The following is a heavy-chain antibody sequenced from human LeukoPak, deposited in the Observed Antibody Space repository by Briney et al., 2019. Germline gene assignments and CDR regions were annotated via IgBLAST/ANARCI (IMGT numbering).Heavy chain of an antibody. CDR1: GFTFSSYW. J-gene: IGHJ4*02. Sequence: GGSLRLSCAASGFTFSSYWMHWVRQAPGKGLVWVSRINSDGSSTSYADSVKGRFTISRDNAKNSLYLQMNSLRAEDTAVYYCARVQYYDSSGYYYEDYWGQGTLVTVSS. CDR3: ARVQYYDSSGYYYEDY. V-gene: IGHV3-74*01. CDR2: INSDGSST. D-gene: IGHD3-22*01.